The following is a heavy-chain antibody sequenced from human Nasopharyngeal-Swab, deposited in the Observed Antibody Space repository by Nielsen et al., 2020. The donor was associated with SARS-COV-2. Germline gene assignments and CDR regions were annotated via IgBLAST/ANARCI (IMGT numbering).Heavy chain of an antibody. CDR1: GFIFNTYG. CDR2: ISDDNTI. J-gene: IGHJ4*02. Sequence: GESLKIACEASGFIFNTYGMNWVRQAPGKGLEWISYISDDNTIFYADSVKGRFTISRDNAKNSLDLQMNSLRDEDTAVYYCARDLELLTNCYALDYWGQVSLVTVSS. D-gene: IGHD3-16*01. CDR3: ARDLELLTNCYALDY. V-gene: IGHV3-48*02.